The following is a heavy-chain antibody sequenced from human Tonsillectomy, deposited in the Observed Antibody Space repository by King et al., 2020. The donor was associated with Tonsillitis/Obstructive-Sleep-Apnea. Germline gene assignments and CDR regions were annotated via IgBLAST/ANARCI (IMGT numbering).Heavy chain of an antibody. CDR3: ARGRCSGGSCYSFDY. J-gene: IGHJ4*02. CDR1: GFTFSDYY. V-gene: IGHV3-11*05. Sequence: VQLVESGGGLVKPGGSLRLSCAASGFTFSDYYMSWIRQAPGKGLEWVSYISSSSSYTNYADSWKGRFTISRDNAKNSLYLQMNSLRAEDTAVYYWARGRCSGGSCYSFDYWGQGTLVTVSS. D-gene: IGHD2-15*01. CDR2: ISSSSSYT.